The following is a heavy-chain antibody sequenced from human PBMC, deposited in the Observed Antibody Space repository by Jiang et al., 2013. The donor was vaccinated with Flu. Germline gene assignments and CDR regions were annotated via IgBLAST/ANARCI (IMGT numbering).Heavy chain of an antibody. J-gene: IGHJ5*02. Sequence: GFTFSNYWMHWVRQAPGKGLEWVANIKQDGSEKHYVDSVKGRFTISRDNAKNSLYLQMNSLRAEDTAVYYCASAVTSAFDPWGQGTLVTVSS. CDR3: ASAVTSAFDP. CDR1: GFTFSNYW. V-gene: IGHV3-7*01. D-gene: IGHD3-16*02. CDR2: IKQDGSEK.